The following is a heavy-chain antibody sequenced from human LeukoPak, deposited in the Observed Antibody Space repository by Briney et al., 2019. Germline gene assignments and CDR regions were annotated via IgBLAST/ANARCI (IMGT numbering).Heavy chain of an antibody. V-gene: IGHV3-23*01. CDR1: GFTFTSPA. Sequence: GGSLRLSCAPSGFTFTSPAISCVRQPPGNGLEWVSAISGSGGSTSHADSVKGRLTISRDNSKNTLYRQRNSLRAEDTAVYYCAREYYYGSGRAYYYGMDVWGKGTTVTVSS. D-gene: IGHD3-10*01. J-gene: IGHJ6*04. CDR3: AREYYYGSGRAYYYGMDV. CDR2: ISGSGGST.